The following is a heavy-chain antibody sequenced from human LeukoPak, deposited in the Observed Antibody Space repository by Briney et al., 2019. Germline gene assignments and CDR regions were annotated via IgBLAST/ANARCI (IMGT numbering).Heavy chain of an antibody. Sequence: PGGSLRLSCAASGFTFSSYSMNWVRQAPGKGLEWVSSISSSSSYIYYADSVKGRFTISRDNAKNSQYLQMNSLRAEDTAVYYCARDGEAHAFDIWGQGTMVTVSS. CDR1: GFTFSSYS. V-gene: IGHV3-21*01. CDR3: ARDGEAHAFDI. J-gene: IGHJ3*02. CDR2: ISSSSSYI.